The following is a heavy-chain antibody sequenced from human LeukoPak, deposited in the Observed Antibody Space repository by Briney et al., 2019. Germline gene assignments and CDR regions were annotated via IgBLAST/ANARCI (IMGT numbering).Heavy chain of an antibody. D-gene: IGHD1-26*01. CDR1: GGTFSSYA. Sequence: ASVKVSCKASGGTFSSYAISWVRQAPGQGLEWMGGIIPIFGTANYAQKFQGRVTITADESTSTAYMELSSLRSEDTAVYYCARGASGSRYDAFDIWGQGTMVTVSS. CDR3: ARGASGSRYDAFDI. J-gene: IGHJ3*02. V-gene: IGHV1-69*13. CDR2: IIPIFGTA.